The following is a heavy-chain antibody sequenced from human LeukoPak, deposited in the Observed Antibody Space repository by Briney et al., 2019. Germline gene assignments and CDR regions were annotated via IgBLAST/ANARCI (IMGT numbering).Heavy chain of an antibody. V-gene: IGHV3-11*01. CDR3: ARDRRKEPAAATQRGY. CDR2: ISSSGSTI. CDR1: GFTFSDYY. D-gene: IGHD2-2*01. J-gene: IGHJ4*02. Sequence: GGSLRLSCAASGFTFSDYYMSWIRQAPGKGLEWVSYISSSGSTIYYADSVKGRFTISRDNAKNSLYLQMNSLRAEDTAVYYCARDRRKEPAAATQRGYWGQGTLVTVSS.